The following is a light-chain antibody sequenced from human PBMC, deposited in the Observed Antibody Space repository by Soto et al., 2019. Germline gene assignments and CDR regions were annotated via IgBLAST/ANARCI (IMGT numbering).Light chain of an antibody. CDR2: DAS. CDR1: QSVSSY. V-gene: IGKV3-11*01. Sequence: EIVLTQSPATLSLSPGERATLSCRASQSVSSYLAWYQQKPGQAPRLLIYDASNRATGIPARFSGSGSGTDFTLTISSLEPEDFAFYYCQQRSNCPLFGGGTKVEIK. CDR3: QQRSNCPL. J-gene: IGKJ4*01.